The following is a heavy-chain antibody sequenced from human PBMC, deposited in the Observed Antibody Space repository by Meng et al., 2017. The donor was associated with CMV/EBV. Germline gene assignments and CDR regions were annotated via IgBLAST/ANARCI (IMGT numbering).Heavy chain of an antibody. CDR2: IYRGDNT. Sequence: ELHLVGFGGGLVQPGGSLRLSCAASGFNVRDKSMSWVRQAPGKGLEWVCIIYRGDNTYYKDSVKDRFTVSRDNSKNTMYLQMNSLRVEDTAVYYCTGDSVSNPNLDYWGQGTLVTVSS. D-gene: IGHD3-10*01. V-gene: IGHV3-66*01. J-gene: IGHJ4*02. CDR3: TGDSVSNPNLDY. CDR1: GFNVRDKS.